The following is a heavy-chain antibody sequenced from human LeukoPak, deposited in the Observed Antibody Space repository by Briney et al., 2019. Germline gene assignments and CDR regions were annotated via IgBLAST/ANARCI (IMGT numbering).Heavy chain of an antibody. CDR3: ARSYYYGSGSFAFDY. CDR1: GFTFSSYW. Sequence: GGSLRLSCVASGFTFSSYWMHWVRQAPGKGLVWVSRIKGDGSNISYADSVKGRFTISRDNAKNTLYLQMNSLRAEDTAVYYCARSYYYGSGSFAFDYWGQGTLVTVSS. CDR2: IKGDGSNI. V-gene: IGHV3-74*01. J-gene: IGHJ4*02. D-gene: IGHD3-10*01.